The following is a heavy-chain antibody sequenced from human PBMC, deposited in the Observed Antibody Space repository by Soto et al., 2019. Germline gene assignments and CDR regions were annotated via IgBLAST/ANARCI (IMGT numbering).Heavy chain of an antibody. J-gene: IGHJ4*02. CDR2: INPNSGNI. V-gene: IGHV1-8*01. CDR3: ARGRASGSYYLLDY. D-gene: IGHD3-10*01. CDR1: GNTFTGYD. Sequence: ASVKVSCKASGNTFTGYDINWVRQATGHGLEWMGWINPNSGNIGYAQKFQGRVTMTRDTAIRTAYMEVSRLRSDDTAVYYCARGRASGSYYLLDYWGQGTLVTVSS.